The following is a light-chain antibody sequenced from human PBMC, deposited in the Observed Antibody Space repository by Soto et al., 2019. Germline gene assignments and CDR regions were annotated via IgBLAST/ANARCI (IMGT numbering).Light chain of an antibody. CDR1: QSISSW. Sequence: DIQMTQSPSTLSASVGDRVTITCRASQSISSWLAWYQQKPGKAPRLLIYKASTLESGVPSRFSGSGSGTDFTITISSLQPDDFATYYCQQYSTYWTFGQGTRVEIK. J-gene: IGKJ1*01. V-gene: IGKV1-5*03. CDR3: QQYSTYWT. CDR2: KAS.